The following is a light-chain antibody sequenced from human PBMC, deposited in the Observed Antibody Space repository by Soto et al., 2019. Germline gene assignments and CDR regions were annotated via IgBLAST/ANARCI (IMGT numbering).Light chain of an antibody. CDR1: SSNIGAGYD. J-gene: IGLJ3*02. Sequence: QSVLTQPPSVSGAPGQRVTISCTWSSSNIGAGYDVHWYQQLPGTAPKLLIYGNSNRPSGVPDRFSGSKSGTSASLAITGLQAEDEADYYSQSYDSSLSGWVFGGGTKVTVL. CDR3: QSYDSSLSGWV. V-gene: IGLV1-40*01. CDR2: GNS.